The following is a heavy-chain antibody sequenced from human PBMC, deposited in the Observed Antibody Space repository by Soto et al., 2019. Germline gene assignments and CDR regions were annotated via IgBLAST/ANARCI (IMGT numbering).Heavy chain of an antibody. J-gene: IGHJ5*01. V-gene: IGHV4-59*01. Sequence: QVQLQESGPGLVKPSETLSLTCTVSGGSISSYYWSWIRQPPGKGLEWIGFIFYSGSTSYNPSLKSRVPISIDTPEYQFSLKLNSVTAADTAVYYCASMIGDPVLSFDSWGQGTLVAVSS. CDR2: IFYSGST. CDR3: ASMIGDPVLSFDS. CDR1: GGSISSYY. D-gene: IGHD3-10*02.